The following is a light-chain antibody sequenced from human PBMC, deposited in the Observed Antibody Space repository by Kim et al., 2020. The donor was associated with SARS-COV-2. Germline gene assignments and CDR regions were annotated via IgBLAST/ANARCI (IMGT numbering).Light chain of an antibody. CDR3: KQYNNCPLT. CDR1: KSVGSN. Sequence: SPGERATSSGRAGKSVGSNLAWYQQKPGQAPRLLIYGASTRATGNPARFSGSGSGTVFTLTISSLQSEDFALYYCKQYNNCPLTFGGGTKVDIK. V-gene: IGKV3D-15*01. J-gene: IGKJ4*01. CDR2: GAS.